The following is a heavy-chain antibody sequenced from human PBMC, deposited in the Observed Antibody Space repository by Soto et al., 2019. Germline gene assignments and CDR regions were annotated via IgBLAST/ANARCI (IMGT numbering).Heavy chain of an antibody. Sequence: GASVKVSCKASGYTFSSYGISWVRQAPGQGLEWMGWISVYNGNTNYAQKFQGRVTMTTDTSTSTAYMELRSLRSDDTAVYYCARTITTTMIVVVITGPFDYWGQGTLVTVS. CDR2: ISVYNGNT. J-gene: IGHJ4*02. V-gene: IGHV1-18*01. D-gene: IGHD3-22*01. CDR3: ARTITTTMIVVVITGPFDY. CDR1: GYTFSSYG.